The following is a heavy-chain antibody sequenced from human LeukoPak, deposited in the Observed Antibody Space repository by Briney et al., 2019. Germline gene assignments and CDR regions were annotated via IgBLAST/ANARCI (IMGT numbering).Heavy chain of an antibody. CDR1: GFTFSTFG. CDR3: AREQSSGAYYYGMDV. Sequence: GGSLRLSCAASGFTFSTFGMHWVRQAPGKGREWVARIWYDGNNKYYTASVKGRFTISRDNFKNTLSLQMNSMRVDDTAVYYCAREQSSGAYYYGMDVWGQGTTVTVSS. CDR2: IWYDGNNK. J-gene: IGHJ6*02. V-gene: IGHV3-33*08. D-gene: IGHD1-26*01.